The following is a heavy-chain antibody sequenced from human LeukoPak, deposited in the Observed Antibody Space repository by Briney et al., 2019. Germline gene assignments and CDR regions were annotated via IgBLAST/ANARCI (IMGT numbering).Heavy chain of an antibody. D-gene: IGHD3-10*01. V-gene: IGHV1-8*01. Sequence: EASVTVSCKTSGDTFTSYDINWVRQATGQGLEWMGWMNPRSGNTIYTQKFQGRVAMTRDTSTSTAYMGLSSLRSEDTAVYYCARGGTLVQGVTILYGMDVWGQGTTVTVSS. CDR1: GDTFTSYD. CDR3: ARGGTLVQGVTILYGMDV. CDR2: MNPRSGNT. J-gene: IGHJ6*02.